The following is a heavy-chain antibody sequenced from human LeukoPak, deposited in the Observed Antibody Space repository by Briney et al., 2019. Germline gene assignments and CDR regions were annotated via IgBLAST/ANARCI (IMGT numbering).Heavy chain of an antibody. D-gene: IGHD3-22*01. CDR2: INPNSGGT. Sequence: ASVEVSCKASGYTFTGYYMHWVRQAPGQGLEWMGWINPNSGGTNYAQKFQGRVTMTRDTSISTAYMELSRLRSDDTAVYYCARAYYDSSDDAFDIWGQGTMVTVSS. CDR1: GYTFTGYY. CDR3: ARAYYDSSDDAFDI. V-gene: IGHV1-2*02. J-gene: IGHJ3*02.